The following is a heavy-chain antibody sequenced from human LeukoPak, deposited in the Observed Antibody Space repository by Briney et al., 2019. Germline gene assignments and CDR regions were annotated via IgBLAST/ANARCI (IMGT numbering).Heavy chain of an antibody. CDR1: GYTFTSYD. J-gene: IGHJ5*02. CDR3: ARSDXNWFXP. CDR2: MNPNSGNT. V-gene: IGHV1-8*02. Sequence: ASVKVSCKASGYTFTSYDINWVRQATGQGLEWMGWMNPNSGNTGYAQKLQGRVTMTTDTSTSTAYMELRSLRSDDTAVYYCARSDXNWFXPXXXXTLVTVSX.